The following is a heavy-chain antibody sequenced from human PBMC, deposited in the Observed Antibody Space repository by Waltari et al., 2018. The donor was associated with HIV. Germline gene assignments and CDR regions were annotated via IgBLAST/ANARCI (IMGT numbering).Heavy chain of an antibody. CDR2: IHHSGRT. D-gene: IGHD3-22*01. J-gene: IGHJ3*02. CDR3: ARVRITLIVAGPFDM. V-gene: IGHV4-38-2*01. CDR1: GSSISGAYY. Sequence: HVQLQESGPGLVKPSETLSLTCVVSGSSISGAYYWGWIRQSRGTGLEWIGSIHHSGRTYHNPSLKSRVTVSVDASKSQFSLKLTSATAADTAIYYCARVRITLIVAGPFDMWGQGTLVTVSS.